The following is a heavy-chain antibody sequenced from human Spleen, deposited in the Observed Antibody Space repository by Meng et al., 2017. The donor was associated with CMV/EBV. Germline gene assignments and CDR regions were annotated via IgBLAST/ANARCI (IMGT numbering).Heavy chain of an antibody. D-gene: IGHD2-2*01. J-gene: IGHJ4*02. CDR3: ASETGVGVVPAAIGY. CDR1: GFTFSSYS. V-gene: IGHV3-74*01. CDR2: INSDGSST. Sequence: GGSLRLSCVASGFTFSSYSMNWVRQAPGKGLVWVSRINSDGSSTSYADSVKGRFTISRDNAKNTLYLQMNSLRAEDTAVYYCASETGVGVVPAAIGYWGQGTLVTVSS.